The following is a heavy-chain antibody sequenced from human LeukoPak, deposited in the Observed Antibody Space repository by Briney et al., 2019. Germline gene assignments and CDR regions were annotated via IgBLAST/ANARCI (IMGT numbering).Heavy chain of an antibody. CDR2: IYYSGST. Sequence: SETLSLTCTVSGSSIGTYSWSWIRQPPGKGLEWIGSIYYSGSTYYNPSLKSRSTISVDTSKNQFSLKLISVTAADTAVYYCARGSGWYFYWGQGALVTVST. J-gene: IGHJ4*02. V-gene: IGHV4-59*01. D-gene: IGHD6-19*01. CDR3: ARGSGWYFY. CDR1: GSSIGTYS.